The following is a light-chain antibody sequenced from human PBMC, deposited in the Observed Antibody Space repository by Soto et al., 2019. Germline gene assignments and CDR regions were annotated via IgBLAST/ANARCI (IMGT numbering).Light chain of an antibody. J-gene: IGKJ5*01. CDR2: AAS. CDR1: QSISKS. V-gene: IGKV1-39*01. Sequence: DIQRTQSPSALAVSPGDRVTITSRASQSISKSLNWYQQKRGKAPKLXXYAASSLQSGAPPRCSGSGSGTDLTLTISSLQSEDFAVYDCQQYNNWPTITFGQGTRLEIK. CDR3: QQYNNWPTIT.